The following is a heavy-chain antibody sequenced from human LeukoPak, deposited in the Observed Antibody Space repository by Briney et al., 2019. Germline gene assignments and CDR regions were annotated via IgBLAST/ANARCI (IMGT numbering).Heavy chain of an antibody. CDR2: INHSGST. J-gene: IGHJ4*02. D-gene: IGHD6-13*01. CDR3: ARSPPSISWYPNKADY. CDR1: GGSFSGYY. V-gene: IGHV4-34*01. Sequence: SETLSLTCAVYGGSFSGYYWSWIRQPPGKGLEWIGEINHSGSTNYNPSLKSRVTISVDTSKNQFSLKLSSVTAADTAVYYCARSPPSISWYPNKADYWGQGTLVTVSS.